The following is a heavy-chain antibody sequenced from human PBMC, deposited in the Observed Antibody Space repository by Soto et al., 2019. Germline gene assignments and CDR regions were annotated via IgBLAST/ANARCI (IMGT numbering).Heavy chain of an antibody. J-gene: IGHJ6*02. CDR1: GFTFSSYG. CDR3: ARGVLAMVRGVIPYYYGMDV. CDR2: IWYDGSNK. V-gene: IGHV3-33*01. D-gene: IGHD3-10*01. Sequence: QVQLVEAGGGVVQPGRSLRLSCAASGFTFSSYGMHWVRQAPGKGLEWVAVIWYDGSNKYYADSVKGRFTISRDNSKNTLYLQMNSLRAEDTAVYYCARGVLAMVRGVIPYYYGMDVWGQGNTVTVSS.